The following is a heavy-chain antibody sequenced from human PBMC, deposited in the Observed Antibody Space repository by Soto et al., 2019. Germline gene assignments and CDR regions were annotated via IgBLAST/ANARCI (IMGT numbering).Heavy chain of an antibody. CDR3: ARGPRGIAVAGRGIFTGY. CDR2: INHSGST. CDR1: GGSFSGYY. J-gene: IGHJ4*02. D-gene: IGHD6-19*01. V-gene: IGHV4-34*01. Sequence: PSETLSLTCAVYGGSFSGYYWSWIRQPPGKGLEWIGEINHSGSTNYNPSLKSRVTISVDTSKNQFSLKLSSVTAADTAVYYCARGPRGIAVAGRGIFTGYWGQGTQVTVSS.